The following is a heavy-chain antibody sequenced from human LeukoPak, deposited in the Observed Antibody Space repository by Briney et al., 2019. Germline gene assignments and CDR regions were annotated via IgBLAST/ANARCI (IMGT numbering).Heavy chain of an antibody. J-gene: IGHJ4*02. D-gene: IGHD3-9*01. CDR1: GFTFSSYA. Sequence: GGSLRLSCAASGFTFSSYAMHRVRQAPGKGLEWVAVISYDGSNKYYADSVKGRFTISRDNSKNTLYLQMNSLRAEDTAVYYCARDRVWVRYFDWSSYYFDYWGQGTLVTVSS. CDR3: ARDRVWVRYFDWSSYYFDY. CDR2: ISYDGSNK. V-gene: IGHV3-30*04.